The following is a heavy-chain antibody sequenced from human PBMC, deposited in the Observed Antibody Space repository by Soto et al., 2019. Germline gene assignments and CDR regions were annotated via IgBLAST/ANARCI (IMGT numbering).Heavy chain of an antibody. D-gene: IGHD3-16*02. CDR2: ISYDGSNK. Sequence: GGSLRLSCAASGFTFSSYGMHWVRQAPGKGLEWVAVISYDGSNKYYADSVKGRFTISRDNSKNTLYLQMNSLRAEDTAVYYCAKAPYDYIWGSYLLFDYWGQGTLVTVSS. CDR1: GFTFSSYG. CDR3: AKAPYDYIWGSYLLFDY. V-gene: IGHV3-30*18. J-gene: IGHJ4*02.